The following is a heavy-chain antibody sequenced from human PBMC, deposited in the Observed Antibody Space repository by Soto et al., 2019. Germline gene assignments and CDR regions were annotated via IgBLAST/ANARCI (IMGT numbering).Heavy chain of an antibody. CDR1: GGSFSGYY. CDR2: INHSGST. V-gene: IGHV4-34*01. CDR3: ARVGGSVLYYYYYYMDV. J-gene: IGHJ6*03. Sequence: SETLSLTCAVYGGSFSGYYWSWIRQPPGKGLEWIGEINHSGSTNYNPSLKSRVTISVDTSKNQFSLKLGSVTAADTAVYYCARVGGSVLYYYYYYMDVWGKGTTVTVSS. D-gene: IGHD3-10*01.